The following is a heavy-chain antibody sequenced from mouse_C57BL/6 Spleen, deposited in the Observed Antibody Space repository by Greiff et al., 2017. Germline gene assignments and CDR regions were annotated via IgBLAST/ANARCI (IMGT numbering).Heavy chain of an antibody. CDR3: AKLPVPYYAMDY. CDR1: GYTFTSYW. CDR2: IDPSDSYT. V-gene: IGHV1-50*01. D-gene: IGHD5-1*01. J-gene: IGHJ4*01. Sequence: VQLQQSGAELVKPGASVKLSCKASGYTFTSYWMQWVKQRPGQGLEWIGEIDPSDSYTNYNQKFKGKATLTVDTSSSTAYMQLSSLTSEDSAVYYCAKLPVPYYAMDYWGQGTSVTVSS.